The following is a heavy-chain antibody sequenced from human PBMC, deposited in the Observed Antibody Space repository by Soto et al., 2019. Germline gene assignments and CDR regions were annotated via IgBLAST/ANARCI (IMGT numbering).Heavy chain of an antibody. V-gene: IGHV3-30*04. CDR1: GFTFRNYA. CDR3: AKATSAYTYGYFDF. Sequence: GGSLRLSCEVTGFTFRNYAMQWVRQAPGKGLEWVAVISHDGSSQYYADSMRGRFTISRDNSKTTLYLEINSLRTDDTAIYYCAKATSAYTYGYFDFWGQGTVVTVSS. D-gene: IGHD5-18*01. J-gene: IGHJ4*02. CDR2: ISHDGSSQ.